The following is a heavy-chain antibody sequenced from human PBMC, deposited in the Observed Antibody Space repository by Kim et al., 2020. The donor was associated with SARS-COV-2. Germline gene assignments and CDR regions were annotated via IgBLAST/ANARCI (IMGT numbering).Heavy chain of an antibody. V-gene: IGHV1-24*01. D-gene: IGHD3-3*01. J-gene: IGHJ5*02. CDR3: ATASVLRFSGWFDH. Sequence: ASVKVSCKVSGYTLIELSMHWVRQAPGKGLEWMGGFDPEDGETIYPHKFQGRVTMTADTSTDTAYMELSSLRSEDTAVYYCATASVLRFSGWFDHWGQGTLVTVSS. CDR1: GYTLIELS. CDR2: FDPEDGET.